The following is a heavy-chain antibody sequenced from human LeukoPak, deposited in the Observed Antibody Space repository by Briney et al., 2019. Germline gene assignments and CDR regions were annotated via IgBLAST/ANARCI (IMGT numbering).Heavy chain of an antibody. D-gene: IGHD3-22*01. V-gene: IGHV3-23*01. Sequence: GGSLRLSCTASVFTFNNYAITGVRQAPGKGLEGVSAITDCWASTNYADSVKGRFTIPRDNSKNKIYLQMNSLRAEDTAIYYCAKRSSISSGYFDFWGRGTLVTVSS. CDR3: AKRSSISSGYFDF. CDR2: ITDCWAST. J-gene: IGHJ4*02. CDR1: VFTFNNYA.